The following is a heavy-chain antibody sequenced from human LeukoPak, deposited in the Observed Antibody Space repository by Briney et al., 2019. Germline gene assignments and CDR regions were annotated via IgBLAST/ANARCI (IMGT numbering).Heavy chain of an antibody. CDR2: VSYDGSNK. CDR1: GFTFSSYA. D-gene: IGHD3-10*01. CDR3: ARSGLMIRGVIDY. J-gene: IGHJ4*02. Sequence: GGSLRLSCAASGFTFSSYAMHWVRQAPGKGLEWVAVVSYDGSNKYYADSGKGRFTISRDNSKNTLYLQMNSLRAEDTAVYYCARSGLMIRGVIDYWGQGTLVTVSS. V-gene: IGHV3-30*04.